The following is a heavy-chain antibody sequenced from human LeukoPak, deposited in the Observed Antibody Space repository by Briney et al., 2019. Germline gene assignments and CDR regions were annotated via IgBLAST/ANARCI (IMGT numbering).Heavy chain of an antibody. D-gene: IGHD3-3*01. CDR3: ARERYAFLSFDY. Sequence: SETLSLTCTVSRGSFSSYYWSWIRQPPGKGLEWIGYIYTTGTTTYNPSLKSRVTTSLDTSTNHFSLQLSSVTAADTAVYSCARERYAFLSFDYWGQGTLVTFSS. J-gene: IGHJ4*02. CDR1: RGSFSSYY. CDR2: IYTTGTT. V-gene: IGHV4-4*09.